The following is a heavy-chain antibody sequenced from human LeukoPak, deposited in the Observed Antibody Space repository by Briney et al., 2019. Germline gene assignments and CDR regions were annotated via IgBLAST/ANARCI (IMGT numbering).Heavy chain of an antibody. CDR2: ISYDGSNK. CDR1: GFTFSSYA. J-gene: IGHJ5*02. CDR3: ARDQRSPLNDPNWFDP. D-gene: IGHD2-8*01. Sequence: PGRSLRLSCAASGFTFSSYAMHWVRQAPGKGLEWVAVISYDGSNKYYADSVKGRFTISRDTSKNTLYLQMNSLRAEDTAVYYCARDQRSPLNDPNWFDPWGQGTLVTVSS. V-gene: IGHV3-30*04.